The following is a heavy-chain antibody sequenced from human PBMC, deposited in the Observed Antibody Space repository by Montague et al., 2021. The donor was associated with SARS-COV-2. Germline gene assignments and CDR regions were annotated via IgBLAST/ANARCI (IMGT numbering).Heavy chain of an antibody. CDR1: GYTFTSYG. D-gene: IGHD3-9*01. V-gene: IGHV1-18*01. Sequence: SVKVSCKASGYTFTSYGISWVRQAPGQGLEWMGWISAYNGNTNYXQKLQGRVTMTTDTSTSTAYMELRSLRSDDTAVYYCAGIFTGYYGMDVWGQGTTVTVSS. J-gene: IGHJ6*02. CDR2: ISAYNGNT. CDR3: AGIFTGYYGMDV.